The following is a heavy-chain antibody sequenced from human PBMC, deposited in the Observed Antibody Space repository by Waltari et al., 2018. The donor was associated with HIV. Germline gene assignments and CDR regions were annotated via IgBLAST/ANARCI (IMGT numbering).Heavy chain of an antibody. CDR3: ARARSGWYAPHMDV. D-gene: IGHD6-19*01. J-gene: IGHJ6*02. Sequence: QVHLVQSGAEVKRPGASVKVSCKTSGYTFASYDVHWVRQATGQGLEWMGWMNPNSGNTGYAQRFQGRVTMTRNTSISTADMELSSLRSGDTAVYYCARARSGWYAPHMDVWGQGTPVTVSS. CDR1: GYTFASYD. V-gene: IGHV1-8*01. CDR2: MNPNSGNT.